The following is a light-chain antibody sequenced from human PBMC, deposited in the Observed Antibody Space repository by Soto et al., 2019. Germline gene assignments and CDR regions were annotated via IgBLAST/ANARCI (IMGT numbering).Light chain of an antibody. Sequence: QSVLTQPPSASGTPGQRVTISCSGSSSNIGSNTVNWYQQLPGTAPKLLIYTNNLRPSGVPDRFSASVSGTSASLAISHLQSEDEGDFYCAAWDGALNGVVFGGGTKLTVL. CDR2: TNN. CDR1: SSNIGSNT. CDR3: AAWDGALNGVV. J-gene: IGLJ3*02. V-gene: IGLV1-44*01.